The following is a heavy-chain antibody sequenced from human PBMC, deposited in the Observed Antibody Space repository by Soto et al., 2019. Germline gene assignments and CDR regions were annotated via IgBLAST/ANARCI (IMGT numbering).Heavy chain of an antibody. CDR1: VFTFRIYS. CDR2: MWYDGTNK. CDR3: ARDATFGTKGGSFDI. D-gene: IGHD3-16*01. V-gene: IGHV3-33*01. J-gene: IGHJ3*02. Sequence: GGSLRLSCAASVFTFRIYSMHWVRQSPGKGLEWVAVMWYDGTNKYYGESVKGRFTISRDNSENTLYLQMNSLRVEDTAVYYCARDATFGTKGGSFDIWGHGTLVTVSS.